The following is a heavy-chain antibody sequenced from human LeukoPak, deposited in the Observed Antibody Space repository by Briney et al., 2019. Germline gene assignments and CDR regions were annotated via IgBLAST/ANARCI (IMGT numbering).Heavy chain of an antibody. CDR3: AKDNYYDRSGYFGWYFDL. D-gene: IGHD3-22*01. CDR1: GFTFSSYG. CDR2: ISGSGVST. J-gene: IGHJ2*01. V-gene: IGHV3-23*01. Sequence: GGSLRLSCAASGFTFSSYGMGWVRQAPGKGLEWVSTISGSGVSTYYADSVKSRFTISRDNSKNTLYMQMNSLRAEDTAVYYCAKDNYYDRSGYFGWYFDLWGRGTLLTVSS.